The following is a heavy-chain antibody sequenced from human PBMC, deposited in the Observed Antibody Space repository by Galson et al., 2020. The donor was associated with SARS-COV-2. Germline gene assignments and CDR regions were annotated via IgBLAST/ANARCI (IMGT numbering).Heavy chain of an antibody. CDR3: ARDWDGTEDFDY. CDR2: VTSDGGDT. V-gene: IGHV3-74*01. Sequence: TGGSLRLSCAASGFTFSTYWMHWARQAPGKGLEWLSRVTSDGGDTTYADSVKGRFTISRDNAKNTLYLQMNSLRAEDTALYYCARDWDGTEDFDYWGQGTLVTVSS. CDR1: GFTFSTYW. D-gene: IGHD1-1*01. J-gene: IGHJ4*02.